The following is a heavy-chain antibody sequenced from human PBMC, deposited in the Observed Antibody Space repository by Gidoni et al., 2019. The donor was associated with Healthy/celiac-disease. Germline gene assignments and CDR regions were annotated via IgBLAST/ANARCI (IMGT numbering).Heavy chain of an antibody. V-gene: IGHV3-23*01. D-gene: IGHD3-22*01. J-gene: IGHJ4*02. CDR3: AKDRYYYDSSGQKSDY. CDR1: GFTFSSYA. CDR2: ISGSGGST. Sequence: EVQLLESGGGLVQHGGSLRLSCAAAGFTFSSYAMSWVRQAPGKGLEWVSAISGSGGSTYYADSVKGRFTISRDNSKNTLYLQMNSLRAEDTAVYYCAKDRYYYDSSGQKSDYWGQGTLVTVSS.